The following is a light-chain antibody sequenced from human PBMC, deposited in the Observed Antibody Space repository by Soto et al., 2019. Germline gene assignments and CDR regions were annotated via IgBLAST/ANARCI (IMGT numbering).Light chain of an antibody. J-gene: IGLJ3*02. Sequence: QAVVTQPPSTSGTPGQRVTISCSGSSSNIGINTVNWYQVLPGTAPKLLIYSNNQRPSGVPDRFSGSRSGTSASLAISGLQSEDESDYYCATWDDSLTGLVFGGGTQLTVL. CDR2: SNN. CDR1: SSNIGINT. CDR3: ATWDDSLTGLV. V-gene: IGLV1-44*01.